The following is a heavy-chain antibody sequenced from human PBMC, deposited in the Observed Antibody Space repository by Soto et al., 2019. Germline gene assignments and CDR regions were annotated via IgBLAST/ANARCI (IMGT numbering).Heavy chain of an antibody. CDR3: AKDESNSNPLYYFDF. J-gene: IGHJ4*02. V-gene: IGHV3-23*01. CDR1: GFTFSSYA. D-gene: IGHD3-22*01. Sequence: PGESLKISCAASGFTFSSYAMTWVRQAPGKGLEWVSSMSRNGDNTYYADSVKGRFTISRDNSKNTLYLQMNSLGAEDTAIYYCAKDESNSNPLYYFDFWGPGTLVTVSS. CDR2: MSRNGDNT.